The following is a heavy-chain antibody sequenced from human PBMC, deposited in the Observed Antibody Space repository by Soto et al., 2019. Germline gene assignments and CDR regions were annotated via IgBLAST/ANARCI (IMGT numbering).Heavy chain of an antibody. J-gene: IGHJ4*02. CDR2: IIPILGIA. D-gene: IGHD6-13*01. CDR1: GGTFSSYT. CDR3: VLKPYSSSWYAQPWEH. V-gene: IGHV1-69*02. Sequence: ASVKVSCKASGGTFSSYTISWVRQAPGQGLEWMGRIIPILGIANYAQKFQGRVTITADKSTNTAYMELSSLRSEDTAVYYCVLKPYSSSWYAQPWEHWGQGTLVTVSS.